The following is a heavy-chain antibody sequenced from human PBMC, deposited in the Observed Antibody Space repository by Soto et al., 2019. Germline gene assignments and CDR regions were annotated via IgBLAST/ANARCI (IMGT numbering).Heavy chain of an antibody. CDR1: GYTSTSYG. J-gene: IGHJ6*02. D-gene: IGHD4-17*01. CDR3: ARVKESTVTTFSYYGMDV. V-gene: IGHV1-18*01. CDR2: ISAYNGNT. Sequence: ASVKVSCKASGYTSTSYGISWVRQAPGQGLEWMGWISAYNGNTNYAQKLQGRVTMTTDTSTSTAYMELRSLRSDDTAVYYCARVKESTVTTFSYYGMDVWGQGTTVTVSS.